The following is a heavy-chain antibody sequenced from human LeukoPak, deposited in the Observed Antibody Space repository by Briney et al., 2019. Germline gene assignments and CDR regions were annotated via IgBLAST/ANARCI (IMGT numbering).Heavy chain of an antibody. J-gene: IGHJ4*02. D-gene: IGHD2-15*01. CDR1: GFTFSSYW. V-gene: IGHV3-74*01. CDR2: INSDGSST. Sequence: GGSLRLSCAASGFTFSSYWMHWVRQAPGKGLVWVSRINSDGSSTSYAASVKGRFTISRDNAKNTLYLQMNSLRAEGTAVYYCARATRYCSGGSCVYYFDYWGQGTLVTVSS. CDR3: ARATRYCSGGSCVYYFDY.